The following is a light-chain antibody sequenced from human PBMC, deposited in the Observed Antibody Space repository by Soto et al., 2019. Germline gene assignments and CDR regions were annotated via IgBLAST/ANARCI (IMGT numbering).Light chain of an antibody. CDR1: SSNIGAGYD. Sequence: QSVLTQPPSVSGAPGQRVTISCTGSSSNIGAGYDVHWYQQLPGTAPKLLIYGNSNRPSGVPDRFSGSKSGTSASLAITGLQAEDAADYYCHSYDSSLRGRVFGGGTKLTVL. J-gene: IGLJ3*02. V-gene: IGLV1-40*01. CDR3: HSYDSSLRGRV. CDR2: GNS.